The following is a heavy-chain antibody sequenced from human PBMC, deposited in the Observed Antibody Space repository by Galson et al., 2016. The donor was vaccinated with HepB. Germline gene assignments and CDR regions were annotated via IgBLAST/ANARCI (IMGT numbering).Heavy chain of an antibody. D-gene: IGHD3-10*01. V-gene: IGHV3-30*04. CDR3: VCREGSSHYYGMDV. CDR1: GFTFSYYA. J-gene: IGHJ6*02. Sequence: SLRLSCAASGFTFSYYAMHWVRQAPGKGLEWVAVISNDGSNKNYADSVKGRFTISRDNSKSTPYLQMNSLRAEDTAVYYCVCREGSSHYYGMDVWGQGTTVTVSS. CDR2: ISNDGSNK.